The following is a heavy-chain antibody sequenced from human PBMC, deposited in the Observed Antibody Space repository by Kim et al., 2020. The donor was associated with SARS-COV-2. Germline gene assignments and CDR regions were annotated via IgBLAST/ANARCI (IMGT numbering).Heavy chain of an antibody. CDR3: ARRVRSLPAGFDI. CDR1: GYSFTSYW. D-gene: IGHD2-2*01. Sequence: GESLKISCKGSGYSFTSYWIGWVRQMPGKGLEWMGIIYPGDSDTRYSPSFQGQATISADKSISTAYLQWSSLKASDTAMYYCARRVRSLPAGFDIWGPGTMVTLSS. V-gene: IGHV5-51*01. J-gene: IGHJ3*02. CDR2: IYPGDSDT.